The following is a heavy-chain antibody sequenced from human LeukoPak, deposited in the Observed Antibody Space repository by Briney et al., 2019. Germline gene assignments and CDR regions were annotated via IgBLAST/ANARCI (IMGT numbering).Heavy chain of an antibody. V-gene: IGHV4-59*08. CDR1: GGSISSYY. CDR2: IYYSGST. Sequence: SETLSLTCTVSGGSISSYYWSWIRQPPGKGLEWIGYIYYSGSTKYNPSLKSRLAISVDTSNNQFSLNINSVTAADTAVYYCARHWSPVGAGSDYWGQGTLVTVSS. J-gene: IGHJ4*02. CDR3: ARHWSPVGAGSDY. D-gene: IGHD6-19*01.